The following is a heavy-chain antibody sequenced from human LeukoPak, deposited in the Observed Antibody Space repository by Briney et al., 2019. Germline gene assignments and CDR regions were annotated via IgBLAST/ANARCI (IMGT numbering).Heavy chain of an antibody. CDR2: IWYDGSNK. V-gene: IGHV3-33*06. CDR1: GFTFSSYA. Sequence: PGGSLRLSCAASGFTFSSYAMHWVRQAPGKGLEWVAVIWYDGSNKYYADSVKGRFTISRDNSKNTLYLQMNSLRAEDTAVYYCAKGDCSSTSCSLRPIDYWGQGTLVTVSS. J-gene: IGHJ4*02. D-gene: IGHD2-2*01. CDR3: AKGDCSSTSCSLRPIDY.